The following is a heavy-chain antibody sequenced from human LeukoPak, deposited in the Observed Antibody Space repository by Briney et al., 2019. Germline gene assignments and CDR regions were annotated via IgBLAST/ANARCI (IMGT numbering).Heavy chain of an antibody. CDR1: GYTFTSYY. V-gene: IGHV1-46*01. J-gene: IGHJ6*02. Sequence: ASVKVSFKASGYTFTSYYMHWGRQAPGQGLEWMGIINPSGGSTSYAQKFQGRVTMTRDTSTSTVYMELSSLRSEDTAVYYCARDETWVTYYYDSSGYYYYYGMDVWGQGTTVTVSS. CDR2: INPSGGST. CDR3: ARDETWVTYYYDSSGYYYYYGMDV. D-gene: IGHD3-22*01.